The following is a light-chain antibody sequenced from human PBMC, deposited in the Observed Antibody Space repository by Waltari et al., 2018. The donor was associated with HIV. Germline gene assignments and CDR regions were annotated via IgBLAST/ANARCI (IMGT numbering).Light chain of an antibody. Sequence: SYELTQPPSVSVSPGQTVSITCSGDKLGDKFASWYQQKPGQSPVMVIYQDNERPSGIPERFAGSNSGNTATLTISGTQALDEADYFCQAWDNITAVFGGGTKVTVL. J-gene: IGLJ2*01. CDR3: QAWDNITAV. CDR1: KLGDKF. CDR2: QDN. V-gene: IGLV3-1*01.